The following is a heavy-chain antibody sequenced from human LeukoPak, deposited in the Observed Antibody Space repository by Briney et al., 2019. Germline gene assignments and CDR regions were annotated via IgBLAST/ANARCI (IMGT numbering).Heavy chain of an antibody. Sequence: GGSLRLSCAASGFPFSNYAMHWVCQDPGKGLEWVAVIWYDGSDKYYGESLKGRFTISRDNSKNTLYLQMNSLRAEDSAVYYCARGPPGDFWTYDYYYYGMDVWGQGTTVTVSS. J-gene: IGHJ6*02. CDR3: ARGPPGDFWTYDYYYYGMDV. V-gene: IGHV3-33*01. CDR2: IWYDGSDK. D-gene: IGHD3/OR15-3a*01. CDR1: GFPFSNYA.